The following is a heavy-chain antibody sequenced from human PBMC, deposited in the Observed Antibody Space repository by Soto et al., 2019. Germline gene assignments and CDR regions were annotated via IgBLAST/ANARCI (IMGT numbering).Heavy chain of an antibody. J-gene: IGHJ6*03. V-gene: IGHV3-48*01. CDR3: ARATQYHILTGYYQLYFYYFMDV. Sequence: PGGPKRVWWTASEGNSVNYGRSWVSKETGKGLEWISYISSSSSTKFYSDSVKGRFTIPRDNDKNSLFLQMNSLRAEDTALYYCARATQYHILTGYYQLYFYYFMDVWGQGTTVTVSS. CDR1: EGNSVNYG. D-gene: IGHD3-9*01. CDR2: ISSSSSTK.